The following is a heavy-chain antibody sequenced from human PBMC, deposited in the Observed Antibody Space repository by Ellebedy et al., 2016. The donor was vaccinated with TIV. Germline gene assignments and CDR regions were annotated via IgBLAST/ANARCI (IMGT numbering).Heavy chain of an antibody. CDR1: GGSFSGYY. Sequence: MPSETLSLTCAVYGGSFSGYYWSWIRQPPGKGLEWIGEINHSGSTNYNPSLKSRVTISVDTSKNQFSLKLSSVTAADTAVYYCASNPSDPIVVVLTNYFDQWGQGILVTVSS. V-gene: IGHV4-34*01. J-gene: IGHJ4*02. CDR3: ASNPSDPIVVVLTNYFDQ. CDR2: INHSGST. D-gene: IGHD3-22*01.